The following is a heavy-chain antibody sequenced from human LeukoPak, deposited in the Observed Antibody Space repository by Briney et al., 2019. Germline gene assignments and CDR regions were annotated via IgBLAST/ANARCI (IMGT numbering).Heavy chain of an antibody. CDR1: GFTFSSYG. CDR2: IWYDGSNK. J-gene: IGHJ4*02. V-gene: IGHV3-33*01. D-gene: IGHD6-19*01. Sequence: GGSLRLSCAASGFTFSSYGMHWVRQAPGKGREWVAVIWYDGSNKYYADSVKGRFTISRDNSKNTLYLQMNSLGAEDTAVYYCARVDSSGWYADYWGQGTLVTVSS. CDR3: ARVDSSGWYADY.